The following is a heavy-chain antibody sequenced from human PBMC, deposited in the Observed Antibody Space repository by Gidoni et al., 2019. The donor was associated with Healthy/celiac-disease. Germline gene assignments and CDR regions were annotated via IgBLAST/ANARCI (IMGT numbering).Heavy chain of an antibody. CDR2: IWYDGSNK. CDR3: ARGPPRDYDSSGYFLYSY. Sequence: QVQLVESGGGVVQPGRSLRLSCAASGVTFRSYGIHWVRQAPGKGLEWVSFIWYDGSNKYYADSVMGRFTISRDNSKNTLYLQMNSLRAEDTSVYYCARGPPRDYDSSGYFLYSYWGQGTLVTVSS. D-gene: IGHD3-22*01. V-gene: IGHV3-33*01. J-gene: IGHJ4*02. CDR1: GVTFRSYG.